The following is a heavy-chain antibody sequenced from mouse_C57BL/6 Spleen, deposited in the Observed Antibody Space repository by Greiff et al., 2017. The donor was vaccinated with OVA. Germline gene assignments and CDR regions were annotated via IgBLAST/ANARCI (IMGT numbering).Heavy chain of an antibody. Sequence: VQLQQSGPELVKPGASVKISCKASGYAFSSSWMNWVKQRPGKGLEWIGRIYPGDGDTNYNGKFKGKATLTADKSSSTAYMQLSSLTSEDSAVYFCARGSHYYGSSQYYFDYWGQGTTLTVSS. CDR2: IYPGDGDT. V-gene: IGHV1-82*01. J-gene: IGHJ2*01. CDR1: GYAFSSSW. D-gene: IGHD1-1*01. CDR3: ARGSHYYGSSQYYFDY.